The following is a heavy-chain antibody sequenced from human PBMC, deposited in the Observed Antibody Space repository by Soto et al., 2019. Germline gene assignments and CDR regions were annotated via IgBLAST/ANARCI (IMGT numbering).Heavy chain of an antibody. Sequence: QVQLQESGPGLVKPSQTLSLTCTVSGGSISSGGYYWSWIRQHPGKGLEWIGYIYYSGSTYYNPSLKSRVTISVETSKNQFSLKLSSVTAADTAVYYCAREGRDYYGSGSYYAEYNWFDPWGQGTLVTVSS. CDR2: IYYSGST. CDR1: GGSISSGGYY. D-gene: IGHD3-10*01. J-gene: IGHJ5*02. CDR3: AREGRDYYGSGSYYAEYNWFDP. V-gene: IGHV4-31*03.